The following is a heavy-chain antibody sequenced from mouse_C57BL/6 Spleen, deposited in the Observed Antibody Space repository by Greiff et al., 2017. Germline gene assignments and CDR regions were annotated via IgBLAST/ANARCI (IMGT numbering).Heavy chain of an antibody. CDR3: ARSYGSSYGWYFDV. CDR1: GYSFTGYY. V-gene: IGHV1-42*01. D-gene: IGHD1-1*01. Sequence: VQLQQSGPELVKPGASVKISCKASGYSFTGYYMNWVKQSPEKSLEWIGEINPSTGGTTYNQKFKAKATLTVDKSSSTAYMQLKSLTSEDSAVYYCARSYGSSYGWYFDVWGTGTTVTVSS. J-gene: IGHJ1*03. CDR2: INPSTGGT.